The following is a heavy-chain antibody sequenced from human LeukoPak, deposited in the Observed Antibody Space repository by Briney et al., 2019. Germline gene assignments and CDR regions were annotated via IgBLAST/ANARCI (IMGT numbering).Heavy chain of an antibody. CDR3: ARGFCSSGTCYVGDY. CDR1: GFTVSSNY. J-gene: IGHJ4*02. V-gene: IGHV3-72*01. CDR2: TRDKAHSYTT. D-gene: IGHD2-15*01. Sequence: PGGSLRLSCAASGFTVSSNYMSWVRQAPGKGLEWVGRTRDKAHSYTTEYAASVKGRFSISRDDSKNSLYLQMNSLKIEDTAVYYCARGFCSSGTCYVGDYWGQGTLATVSS.